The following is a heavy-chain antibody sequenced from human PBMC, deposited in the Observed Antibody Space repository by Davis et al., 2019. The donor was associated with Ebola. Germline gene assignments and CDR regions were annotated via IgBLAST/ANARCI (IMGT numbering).Heavy chain of an antibody. J-gene: IGHJ5*02. Sequence: MPGGFLRLSCTVSGGSISSYYWSWIRQPPGKGLEWIGYIYYSGSTNYNPSLKSRVTISVDTSKNQFSLKLSSVTAADTAVYYCARDSGRGWFDPWGQGTLVTVSS. CDR3: ARDSGRGWFDP. V-gene: IGHV4-59*01. CDR1: GGSISSYY. CDR2: IYYSGST. D-gene: IGHD3-10*01.